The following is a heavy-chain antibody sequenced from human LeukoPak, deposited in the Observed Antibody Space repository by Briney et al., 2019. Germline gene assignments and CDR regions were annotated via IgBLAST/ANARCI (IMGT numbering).Heavy chain of an antibody. J-gene: IGHJ6*03. V-gene: IGHV3-48*01. CDR2: ISSSSSTI. Sequence: GGSLRPSCAASGFTFSSYSMNWVRQAPGKGLEWVSYISSSSSTIYYADSVKGRFTISRDNAKNSLYLQMNSLRAEDTAVYYCARAPLGGQQLTYYYYYYMDVWGKGTTVTVSS. D-gene: IGHD6-13*01. CDR3: ARAPLGGQQLTYYYYYYMDV. CDR1: GFTFSSYS.